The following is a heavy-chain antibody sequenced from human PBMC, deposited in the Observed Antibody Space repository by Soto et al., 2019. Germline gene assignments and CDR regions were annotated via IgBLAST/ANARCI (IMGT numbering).Heavy chain of an antibody. CDR2: ISSSSSYI. J-gene: IGHJ3*02. D-gene: IGHD1-26*01. Sequence: GGSLRLSCAASGFTFSSYSMNWVRQAPGKGLEWVSSISSSSSYIYYADSVKGRFTISRDNAKNSLYLQMNSLRAEDTAVYYCARDRNSGSYYGYAFDIWGQGTMVTVSS. V-gene: IGHV3-21*01. CDR1: GFTFSSYS. CDR3: ARDRNSGSYYGYAFDI.